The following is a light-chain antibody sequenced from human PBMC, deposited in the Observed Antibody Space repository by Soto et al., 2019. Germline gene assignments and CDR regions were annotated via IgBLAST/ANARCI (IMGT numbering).Light chain of an antibody. J-gene: IGKJ5*01. V-gene: IGKV1-39*01. CDR3: QQSYRTPT. CDR1: QGISNY. CDR2: GAS. Sequence: QMTQSPSSLSASVGDRVPISCRARQGISNYLAWYQQRPGTAPKLLIYGASTLQSGVPSWFSGSGSGTDYTLTISSLQPEDFATYYCQQSYRTPTFGQGTRLEIK.